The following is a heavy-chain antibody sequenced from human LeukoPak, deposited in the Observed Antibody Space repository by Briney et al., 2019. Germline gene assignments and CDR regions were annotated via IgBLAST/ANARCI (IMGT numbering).Heavy chain of an antibody. CDR1: GYTFTGWY. V-gene: IGHV1-2*02. D-gene: IGHD6-13*01. Sequence: GASVKVSCKASGYTFTGWYMHWVRQAPGQGLEWMGWINPNSGGTNYAQKFQGRVTMTRDTSISTAYMELSRLRSDDTAVYYCASRSSSSWSPFDPWGQGTLVTVSS. CDR3: ASRSSSSWSPFDP. J-gene: IGHJ5*02. CDR2: INPNSGGT.